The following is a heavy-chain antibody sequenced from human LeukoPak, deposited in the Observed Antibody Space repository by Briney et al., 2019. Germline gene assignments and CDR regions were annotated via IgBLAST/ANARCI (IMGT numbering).Heavy chain of an antibody. CDR3: AREYGSGSYSLTSDY. CDR1: GFTFSSYE. J-gene: IGHJ4*02. V-gene: IGHV3-48*03. D-gene: IGHD3-10*01. Sequence: GGSLKLSCAASGFTFSSYEMHWVRQAPGKGLEWVSYISSSDSTIYYADSVKGRFTISRDNAKNSLYLQMNSLRAEDTAVYYCAREYGSGSYSLTSDYWGQGTLVTVSS. CDR2: ISSSDSTI.